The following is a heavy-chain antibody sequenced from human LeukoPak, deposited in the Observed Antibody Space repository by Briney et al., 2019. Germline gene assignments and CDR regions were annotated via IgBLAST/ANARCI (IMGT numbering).Heavy chain of an antibody. CDR2: INPNSGGT. CDR3: ARGNRITIFGVASPHFDY. Sequence: ASVKVSCKASGYTFTGYYMHWVRQAPGQGLEWMGWINPNSGGTNYAQKFQGRVTMTRDTSISTAYMELSRLRSDDTDVYYCARGNRITIFGVASPHFDYWGQGTLVTVSS. CDR1: GYTFTGYY. J-gene: IGHJ4*02. V-gene: IGHV1-2*02. D-gene: IGHD3-3*01.